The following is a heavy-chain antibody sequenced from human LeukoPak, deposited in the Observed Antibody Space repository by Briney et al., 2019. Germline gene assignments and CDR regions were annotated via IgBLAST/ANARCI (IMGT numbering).Heavy chain of an antibody. D-gene: IGHD3-16*01. V-gene: IGHV3-21*01. CDR2: ISSSSSYI. Sequence: GGSLRLSCAASGFTFSSYSMNWVRQAPGKGLEWVSSISSSSSYIYYADSVKGRFTISRDNAKNSLCLQMNSLRAEDTAVYYCARVGYDYVWGSPQTDNWFDPWGQGTLVTVSS. CDR3: ARVGYDYVWGSPQTDNWFDP. J-gene: IGHJ5*02. CDR1: GFTFSSYS.